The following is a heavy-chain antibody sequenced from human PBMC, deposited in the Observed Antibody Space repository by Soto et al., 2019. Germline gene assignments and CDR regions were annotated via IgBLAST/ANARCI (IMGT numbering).Heavy chain of an antibody. V-gene: IGHV1-69*01. Sequence: SVKVSCKASGDRFNTYAFNWGRQAPVQGLEWLGGIITFFGAAMYSQKFQGRVTITADEFMTTAYMELSSLTSEDTAAYYCARGGKERFRGSGMDAWGQGTTVTVCS. CDR2: IITFFGAA. D-gene: IGHD1-1*01. CDR1: GDRFNTYA. J-gene: IGHJ6*02. CDR3: ARGGKERFRGSGMDA.